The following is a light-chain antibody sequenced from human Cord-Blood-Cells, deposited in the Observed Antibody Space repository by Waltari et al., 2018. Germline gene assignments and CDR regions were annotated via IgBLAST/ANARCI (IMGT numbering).Light chain of an antibody. CDR1: SGINVGTYR. CDR2: YKSDSDK. V-gene: IGLV5-45*02. Sequence: QAVLTQPSSLSASPGASASLTCTFPSGINVGTYRIYWYQQKPGSPPQYLLRYKSDSDKQQGSGVPSRFSGSKDASANAGILLISGLQSEDEADYYCMIWHSSAYVFGTGTKVTVL. CDR3: MIWHSSAYV. J-gene: IGLJ1*01.